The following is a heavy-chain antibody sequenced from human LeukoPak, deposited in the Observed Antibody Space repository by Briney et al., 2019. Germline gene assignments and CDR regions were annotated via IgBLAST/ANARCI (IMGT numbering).Heavy chain of an antibody. D-gene: IGHD3-22*01. Sequence: GGSLRLSCAASGFTFSTYGMTWVRQAPGKGLEWISAIGSSGVSTYYADSVKGRFTISRDNSKNTLYLQMNSLRAEDTALYYCAKLEGITTHWGQGTLVTVSS. CDR3: AKLEGITTH. V-gene: IGHV3-23*01. CDR2: IGSSGVST. J-gene: IGHJ4*02. CDR1: GFTFSTYG.